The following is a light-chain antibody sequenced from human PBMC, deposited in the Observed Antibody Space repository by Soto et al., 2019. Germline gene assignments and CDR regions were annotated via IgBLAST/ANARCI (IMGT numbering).Light chain of an antibody. CDR3: QSYDSSLSVFYV. J-gene: IGLJ1*01. Sequence: QSVLTQPPSVSGAPGQRVTISCTGSSSNIGAGYDVHWYQQLPGTAPKLLIYGNSNRPSGVPDRFSGSKSGTSASLAITGLQAEDAADYYCQSYDSSLSVFYVCCTGTKVTVL. CDR2: GNS. CDR1: SSNIGAGYD. V-gene: IGLV1-40*01.